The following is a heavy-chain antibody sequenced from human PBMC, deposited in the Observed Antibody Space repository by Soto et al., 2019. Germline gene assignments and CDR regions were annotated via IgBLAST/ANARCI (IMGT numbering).Heavy chain of an antibody. J-gene: IGHJ5*02. V-gene: IGHV4-30-2*01. Sequence: PSETLSLTCAVSGGSISSGGYSWSWIRQPPGKGLEWIGYIYHSGSTYYNPSLKSRVTISVDRSKNQFSLKLSSVTAADTAVYYFARAYCGGDCYSWGNWFDPWGQGTLVTVSS. D-gene: IGHD2-21*02. CDR3: ARAYCGGDCYSWGNWFDP. CDR2: IYHSGST. CDR1: GGSISSGGYS.